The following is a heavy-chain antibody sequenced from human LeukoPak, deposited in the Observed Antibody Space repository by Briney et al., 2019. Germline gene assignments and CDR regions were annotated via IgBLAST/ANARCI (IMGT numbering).Heavy chain of an antibody. CDR3: AREGYSSSSGPRSNWFDP. CDR2: MNPNSFNT. V-gene: IGHV1-8*01. J-gene: IGHJ5*02. CDR1: GYTINNYD. Sequence: ASVKVSCKASGYTINNYDINWVRQATGQGLKWMGWMNPNSFNTGYAQKFQGRVTITWNTSISTVYMELTGLTSEDTAVYYCAREGYSSSSGPRSNWFDPWGQGTLVTVSS. D-gene: IGHD6-6*01.